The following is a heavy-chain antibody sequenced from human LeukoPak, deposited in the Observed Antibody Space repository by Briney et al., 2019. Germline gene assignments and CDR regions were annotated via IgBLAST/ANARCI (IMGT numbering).Heavy chain of an antibody. CDR1: GFIFSNYW. CDR3: AKLAGFDY. D-gene: IGHD3-3*02. J-gene: IGHJ4*02. CDR2: IRQDGSER. Sequence: GGSLRLSCAASGFIFSNYWMTWVRQAPGKGLEWVAHIRQDGSERHYVDSVKDRFTISRDNAKNSLDLQMDSLRAEDTAVYYCAKLAGFDYWGQGTLVTVSS. V-gene: IGHV3-7*01.